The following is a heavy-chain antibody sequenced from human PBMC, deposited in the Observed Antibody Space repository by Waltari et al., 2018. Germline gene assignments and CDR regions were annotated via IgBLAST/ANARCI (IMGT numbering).Heavy chain of an antibody. J-gene: IGHJ6*03. CDR2: MYYSGST. V-gene: IGHV4-39*01. CDR1: GGSISSSTYY. D-gene: IGHD1-26*01. CDR3: AKTQWELLPLDYYYMDV. Sequence: QLHLQDSGSGLAKPSATMSLTCTVSGGSISSSTYYWGWLRQPPGKGLEWIGNMYYSGSTYYNPSLKSRVTISVDTSKNQFSLKLSSMTAADTAVYYCAKTQWELLPLDYYYMDVWGKGTTVTVSS.